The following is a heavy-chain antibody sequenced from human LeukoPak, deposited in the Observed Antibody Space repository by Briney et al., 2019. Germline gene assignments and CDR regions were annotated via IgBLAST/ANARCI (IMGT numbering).Heavy chain of an antibody. CDR3: ARAPYYDYVDDY. D-gene: IGHD3-16*01. V-gene: IGHV1-69*05. Sequence: SVKVSCKASGGTFSSYAISWVRQAPGQGLEWMGRIIPIFGTANYAQKFQGRVTITTDESTSTAYMELSSLGSEDTAVYYCARAPYYDYVDDYWGQGTLVTVSS. CDR1: GGTFSSYA. CDR2: IIPIFGTA. J-gene: IGHJ4*02.